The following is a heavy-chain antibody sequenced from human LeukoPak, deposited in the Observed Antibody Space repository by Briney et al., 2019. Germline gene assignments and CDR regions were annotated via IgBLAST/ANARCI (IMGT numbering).Heavy chain of an antibody. Sequence: SETLSLTCTVSGRSISSGSYYWSWIRQPAGKGLEWIGRIHTSGSTNYSPSPKTRVPISIDAFKNQFSLKLSSVTAAETAVYYCARDFTYDYDTSGNDAFDIWGQGTMVTVSS. D-gene: IGHD3-22*01. J-gene: IGHJ3*02. V-gene: IGHV4-61*02. CDR1: GRSISSGSYY. CDR2: IHTSGST. CDR3: ARDFTYDYDTSGNDAFDI.